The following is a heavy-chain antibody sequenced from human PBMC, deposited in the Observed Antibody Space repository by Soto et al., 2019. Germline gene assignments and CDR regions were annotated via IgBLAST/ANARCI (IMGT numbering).Heavy chain of an antibody. CDR3: ASRYCSGGSCAYIFDY. J-gene: IGHJ4*02. CDR2: INAGNGNT. V-gene: IGHV1-3*01. Sequence: ASVKVSCKTSGYTFTSYAMHWVRQAPGQRLEWMGWINAGNGNTKYSQKFQGRVTITRDTSASTAYMELSSLRSEDTAVYYCASRYCSGGSCAYIFDYWGQGTLVTVSS. D-gene: IGHD2-15*01. CDR1: GYTFTSYA.